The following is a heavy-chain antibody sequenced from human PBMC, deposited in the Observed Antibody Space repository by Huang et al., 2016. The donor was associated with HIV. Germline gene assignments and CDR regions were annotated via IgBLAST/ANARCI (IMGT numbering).Heavy chain of an antibody. CDR3: ARVPLLTIYTIDYYFDF. Sequence: QVQLVQSGAEVKRPGASVKVSCKASGYTFASYAMHWVRQAPGQRLEWMGWIHAGNGNTKYSQKFQVRVTITRDTSANTAYMELTSLRSEDTAVYYCARVPLLTIYTIDYYFDFWGQGTLVTVSS. CDR2: IHAGNGNT. J-gene: IGHJ4*02. V-gene: IGHV1-3*01. CDR1: GYTFASYA. D-gene: IGHD2-8*01.